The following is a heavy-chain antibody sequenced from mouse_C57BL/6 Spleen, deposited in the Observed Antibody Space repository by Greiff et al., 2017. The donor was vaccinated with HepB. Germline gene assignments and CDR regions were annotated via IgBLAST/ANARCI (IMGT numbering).Heavy chain of an antibody. Sequence: EVQGVESGGDLVKPGGSLKLSCAASGFTFSSYGMSWVRQTPDKRLEWVATISSGGSYTYYPDSVKGRFTISRDNAKNTLYLQMSSLKSEYTAMYYCARHGVFDYWGQGTTLTVSS. CDR3: ARHGVFDY. CDR1: GFTFSSYG. CDR2: ISSGGSYT. V-gene: IGHV5-6*01. J-gene: IGHJ2*01.